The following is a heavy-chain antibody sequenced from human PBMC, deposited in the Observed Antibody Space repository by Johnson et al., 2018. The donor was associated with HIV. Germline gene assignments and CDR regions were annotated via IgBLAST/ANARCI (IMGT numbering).Heavy chain of an antibody. D-gene: IGHD4-17*01. Sequence: VQLVESGGGLVQPGGSLRLSCAASGFTFSSYDMHWVRQATGQGLEWVSAIGTAGDTYYPGSVKGRFTISRDNSRNTLYLQINSLRTEDTAVYYCATHVTDYGDTFSDDAFDMWGQGTMVTVSA. V-gene: IGHV3-13*01. CDR1: GFTFSSYD. J-gene: IGHJ3*02. CDR3: ATHVTDYGDTFSDDAFDM. CDR2: IGTAGDT.